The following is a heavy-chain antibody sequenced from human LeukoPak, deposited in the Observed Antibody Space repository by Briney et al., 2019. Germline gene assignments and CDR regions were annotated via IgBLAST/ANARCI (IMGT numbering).Heavy chain of an antibody. J-gene: IGHJ4*02. D-gene: IGHD2-15*01. CDR2: ISGSGGST. Sequence: GGSMRLSCAASGFTFSSYAMSWVRQAAGRGLEWVAAISGSGGSTYYADAVKGRYTISRDNSKTTEYLQMNSLIAEDTAVYYCTKEPKDIVVVVAAYFDYWGQGILVTVSS. V-gene: IGHV3-23*01. CDR1: GFTFSSYA. CDR3: TKEPKDIVVVVAAYFDY.